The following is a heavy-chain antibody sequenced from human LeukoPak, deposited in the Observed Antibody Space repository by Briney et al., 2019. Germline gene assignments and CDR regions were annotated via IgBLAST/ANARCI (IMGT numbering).Heavy chain of an antibody. D-gene: IGHD4-17*01. CDR1: GGSFSGYY. CDR2: INHSGST. Sequence: SETLSLTCAVCGGSFSGYYWSWIRQPPGKGLEWIGEINHSGSTNYNPSLKSRVTISVDTSKNQFSLKLSSVTAADTAVYYCARGDDYGAPLYLDWGQGTLVTVSS. CDR3: ARGDDYGAPLYLD. J-gene: IGHJ4*02. V-gene: IGHV4-34*01.